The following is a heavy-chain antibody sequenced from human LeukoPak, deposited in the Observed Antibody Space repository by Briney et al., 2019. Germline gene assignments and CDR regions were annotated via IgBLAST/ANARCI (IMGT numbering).Heavy chain of an antibody. CDR1: GYSISSGYY. J-gene: IGHJ5*02. Sequence: SETLSLTCTVSGYSISSGYYWGWIRQPPGKGLEWIGSIYHSGSTYYNPSLKSRVTISVDKSKNQFSLKLSSVTAADTAVYYCARDACSSTSCPNWFDPWGQGTLVTVSS. CDR3: ARDACSSTSCPNWFDP. CDR2: IYHSGST. V-gene: IGHV4-38-2*02. D-gene: IGHD2-2*01.